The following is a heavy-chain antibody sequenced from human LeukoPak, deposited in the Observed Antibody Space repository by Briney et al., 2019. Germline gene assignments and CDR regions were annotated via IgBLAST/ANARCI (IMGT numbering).Heavy chain of an antibody. CDR2: IYHSGST. D-gene: IGHD1-26*01. CDR3: ARGSIVGATIQGFDY. V-gene: IGHV4-30-2*01. J-gene: IGHJ4*02. CDR1: GGSISSGGYY. Sequence: SQTLSLTCTVSGGSISSGGYYWSWIRQPPGEGLEWIGYIYHSGSTYYNPSLKSRVTISVDRSKNQFSLKLSSVTAADTAVYYCARGSIVGATIQGFDYWGQGTLVTVSS.